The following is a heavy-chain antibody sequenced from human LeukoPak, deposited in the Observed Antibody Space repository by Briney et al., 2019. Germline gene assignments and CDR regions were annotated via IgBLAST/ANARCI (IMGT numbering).Heavy chain of an antibody. CDR2: ISTSSSYI. J-gene: IGHJ4*02. V-gene: IGHV3-21*01. CDR3: ARDRDWNSGFDY. D-gene: IGHD1-7*01. Sequence: PGGSLRLSCAASGFTFSSYAMSWVRQAPGKGLEWVSSISTSSSYIYYADSVKGRFTISRDNAKNSLYLQMNSLRAEDTAVYYCARDRDWNSGFDYWGQGTLVTVSS. CDR1: GFTFSSYA.